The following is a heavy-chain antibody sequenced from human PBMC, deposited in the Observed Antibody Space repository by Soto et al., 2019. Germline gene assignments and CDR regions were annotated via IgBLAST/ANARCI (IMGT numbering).Heavy chain of an antibody. CDR1: GYSFTSNW. CDR3: ARHQRDDASRKIDC. J-gene: IGHJ4*02. D-gene: IGHD3-16*01. V-gene: IGHV5-51*01. Sequence: GESLKISCQGSGYSFTSNWIGWVRQMPGKGLEWMGVINPADSDIKYSPSFQGQVTISADKSIGTAYLQWSSLKASDTAMYYCARHQRDDASRKIDCWGQGTLVTVSS. CDR2: INPADSDI.